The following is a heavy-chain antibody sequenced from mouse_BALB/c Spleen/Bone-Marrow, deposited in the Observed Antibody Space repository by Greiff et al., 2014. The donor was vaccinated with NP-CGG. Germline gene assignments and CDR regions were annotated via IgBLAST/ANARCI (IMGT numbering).Heavy chain of an antibody. V-gene: IGHV5-6-3*01. CDR1: GFTFSNYG. CDR3: ARGYDYSSWFAY. Sequence: DVQLQESGGGLVQPGGSLKLSCAASGFTFSNYGMSWVRQTPDKRLEMIATVNVNGDRTYHPDSVKGRFTISRDNAKNTLSLQMSSLKSEDTAMYYCARGYDYSSWFAYWGQGTPVTVSA. J-gene: IGHJ3*01. CDR2: VNVNGDRT. D-gene: IGHD2-4*01.